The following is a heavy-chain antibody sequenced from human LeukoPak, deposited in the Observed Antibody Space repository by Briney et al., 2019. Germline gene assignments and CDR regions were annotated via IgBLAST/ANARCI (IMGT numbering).Heavy chain of an antibody. D-gene: IGHD5-18*01. Sequence: GRSLRLSCAASGFTFSSYAMHWVRQAPGKGLEWVAVISYDGSNKYYADSMKGRFTISRHNSKNTLYLQMNSLRAEDTAVYYCARDSGGYSYGYDYFDYWGQGTLVTVSS. CDR3: ARDSGGYSYGYDYFDY. V-gene: IGHV3-30*04. CDR1: GFTFSSYA. J-gene: IGHJ4*02. CDR2: ISYDGSNK.